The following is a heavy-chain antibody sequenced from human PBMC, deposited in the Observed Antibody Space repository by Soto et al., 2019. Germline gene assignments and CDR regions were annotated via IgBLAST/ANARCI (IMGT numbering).Heavy chain of an antibody. CDR1: SGSISSSNW. CDR2: IYHSGST. Sequence: QVQLQESGPGLVKPSGTLSLTCAVSSGSISSSNWWSWVRQPPGKGVEWIGEIYHSGSTNYNPYLKSRVTISVDKSKNQFSLRLSSVTAADTAVYYCASREDISGGGGLDYWGQGTLVTVSS. J-gene: IGHJ4*02. CDR3: ASREDISGGGGLDY. V-gene: IGHV4-4*02. D-gene: IGHD2-15*01.